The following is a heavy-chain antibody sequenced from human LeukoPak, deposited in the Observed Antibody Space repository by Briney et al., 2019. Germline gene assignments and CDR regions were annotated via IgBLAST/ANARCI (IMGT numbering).Heavy chain of an antibody. CDR1: GFSVSNYY. CDR3: ARGHYDVLAASYKWTPDY. D-gene: IGHD3-9*01. V-gene: IGHV3-66*01. Sequence: GGSLRLSCAGSGFSVSNYYMSWVRQAPGKGLEWVSLIRDSGETFYADSVKGRFTISRDNSKNTMYLQLNSLRVEDTAVYYCARGHYDVLAASYKWTPDYWGQGTLVTVSS. CDR2: IRDSGET. J-gene: IGHJ4*02.